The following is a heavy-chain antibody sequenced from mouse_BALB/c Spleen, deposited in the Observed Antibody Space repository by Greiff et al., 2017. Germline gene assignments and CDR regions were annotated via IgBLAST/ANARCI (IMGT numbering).Heavy chain of an antibody. Sequence: QVQLKESGPGLVQPSQSLSITCTVSGFSLTSYGVHWVRQSPGKGLEWLGVIWSGGSTDYNAAFISRLSISKDNSKSQVFFKMNSLQANVTAIYYCARYGYDYFDYWGQGTTLTVSS. V-gene: IGHV2-2*02. CDR2: IWSGGST. D-gene: IGHD2-2*01. J-gene: IGHJ2*01. CDR1: GFSLTSYG. CDR3: ARYGYDYFDY.